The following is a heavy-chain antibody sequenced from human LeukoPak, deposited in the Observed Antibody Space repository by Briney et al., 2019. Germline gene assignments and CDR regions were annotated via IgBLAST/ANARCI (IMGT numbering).Heavy chain of an antibody. D-gene: IGHD1-1*01. V-gene: IGHV1-69*02. CDR2: IIPILGIA. Sequence: ASVEVSCKASGGTFSSYTISWVRQAPGQGLEWMGRIIPILGIANYAQKFQGRVTITADKSTSTAYMELSSLRSEDTAVYYCARGQSTTGTSFDYWGQGTLVTVSS. J-gene: IGHJ4*02. CDR1: GGTFSSYT. CDR3: ARGQSTTGTSFDY.